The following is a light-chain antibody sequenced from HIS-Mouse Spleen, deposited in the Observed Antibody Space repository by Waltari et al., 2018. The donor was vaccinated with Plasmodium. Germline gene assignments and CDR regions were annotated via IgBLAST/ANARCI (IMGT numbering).Light chain of an antibody. V-gene: IGKV3-20*01. J-gene: IGKJ4*01. Sequence: ELVLTQSPGTLPLSPGERATLSCRASQSVSSSYLAWYQQKPGQAPRLLTYCASSRATGIPDRFSGSGSGTDFTLTISRLEPEDFAVYYCQQYGSSPLTFGGGTKVEIK. CDR2: CAS. CDR1: QSVSSSY. CDR3: QQYGSSPLT.